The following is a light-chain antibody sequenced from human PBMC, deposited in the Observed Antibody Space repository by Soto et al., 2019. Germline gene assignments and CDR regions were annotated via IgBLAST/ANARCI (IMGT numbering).Light chain of an antibody. CDR2: DAS. Sequence: EIVLTQSPATLSLSPGERATLSCSASQSVSSYLAWYQQKPGQAPRLLIYDASNRATGIPARFSGSGSGTDLTLAISRLEPEDFAVYYCQQRSNWPLTCGGGTKVEIK. CDR1: QSVSSY. V-gene: IGKV3-11*01. CDR3: QQRSNWPLT. J-gene: IGKJ4*01.